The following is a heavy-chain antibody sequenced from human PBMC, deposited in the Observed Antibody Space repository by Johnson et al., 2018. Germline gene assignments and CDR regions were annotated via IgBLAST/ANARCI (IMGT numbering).Heavy chain of an antibody. CDR2: ISYDGSNK. CDR3: ARDLAARPLSGQYYYYYMDV. J-gene: IGHJ6*03. CDR1: GFTFSSYA. D-gene: IGHD6-25*01. V-gene: IGHV3-30-3*01. Sequence: QVQLVESGGGVVQPGRSLRLSCAASGFTFSSYAMHWVRQAPGKGLEWVAVISYDGSNKYYADSVKGRFTISRDNSKNTLYLQMNSLRAEETAVYYCARDLAARPLSGQYYYYYMDVWGKGTTVTVSS.